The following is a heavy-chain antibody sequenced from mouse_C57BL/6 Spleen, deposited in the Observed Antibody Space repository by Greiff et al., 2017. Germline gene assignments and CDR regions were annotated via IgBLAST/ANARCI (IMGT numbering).Heavy chain of an antibody. CDR3: ARKGAYYSNYVDS. V-gene: IGHV1-19*01. CDR1: GYTFTDYY. CDR2: INPYNGGT. J-gene: IGHJ2*01. Sequence: VQLKESGPVLVKPGASVKMSCKASGYTFTDYYMNWVKQSHGKSLEWIGVINPYNGGTSYNQKFKGKATLTVDKSSSTAYMELNSLTSEDSAVYYCARKGAYYSNYVDSWGQGTTLTVSS. D-gene: IGHD2-5*01.